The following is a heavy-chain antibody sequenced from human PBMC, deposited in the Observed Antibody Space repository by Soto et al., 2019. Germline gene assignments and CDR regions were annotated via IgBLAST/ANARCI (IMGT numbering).Heavy chain of an antibody. J-gene: IGHJ4*02. CDR3: ARHRAYPYHFDY. V-gene: IGHV2-70*04. D-gene: IGHD3-10*01. Sequence: VSGPTLVNPTQTLTLTCPFSGFSLSTTGMSVSWFRQPPGKALEWLAHIDWEDDKFYSTSLETRLTISKDTSKNQVVLTMTNMEPVDTATYFCARHRAYPYHFDYWGQGALVTVSS. CDR2: IDWEDDK. CDR1: GFSLSTTGMS.